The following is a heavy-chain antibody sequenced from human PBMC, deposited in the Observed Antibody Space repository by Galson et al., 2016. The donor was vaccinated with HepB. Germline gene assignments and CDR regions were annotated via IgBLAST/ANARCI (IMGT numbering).Heavy chain of an antibody. J-gene: IGHJ4*02. CDR2: IWYDGSNK. Sequence: SLRLSCAASGFTFRSYGMHWVRQAPGKGLEWVAVIWYDGSNKYYGDSVKRRFTISRDNSKNTLYLQMNSLGPEDTAVYYCAAYDTGHFDYWGQGTVVTVSS. CDR3: AAYDTGHFDY. D-gene: IGHD3-9*01. V-gene: IGHV3-33*01. CDR1: GFTFRSYG.